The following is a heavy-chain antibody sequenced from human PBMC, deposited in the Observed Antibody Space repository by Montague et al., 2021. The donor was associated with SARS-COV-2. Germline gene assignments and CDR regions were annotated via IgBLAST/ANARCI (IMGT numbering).Heavy chain of an antibody. Sequence: SETLSLTCTVSRDSISSHNYFWAWIRQPPGKGLEWIGRVYYSGLTFYNPSLDSRVTISVDTSKKQFSLKVNSVTAADTAVYYCAKAGGAPARGPFDIWGQGTLVTVSS. CDR3: AKAGGAPARGPFDI. J-gene: IGHJ3*02. CDR2: VYYSGLT. D-gene: IGHD3-10*01. CDR1: RDSISSHNYF. V-gene: IGHV4-39*07.